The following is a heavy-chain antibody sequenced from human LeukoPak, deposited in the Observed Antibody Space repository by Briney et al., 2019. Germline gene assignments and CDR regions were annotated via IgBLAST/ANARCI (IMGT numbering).Heavy chain of an antibody. Sequence: GRSLRLSCAASGFTFSSYGMHWVRQAPGKGLEWVAVIWYDGSNKYYADSVKGRFTISRDNSKNTLYLQMNSLRAEDTAVYYCARDGDYYDSTHYFDYWGRGTLVTVSS. J-gene: IGHJ4*02. D-gene: IGHD3-22*01. CDR3: ARDGDYYDSTHYFDY. V-gene: IGHV3-33*01. CDR1: GFTFSSYG. CDR2: IWYDGSNK.